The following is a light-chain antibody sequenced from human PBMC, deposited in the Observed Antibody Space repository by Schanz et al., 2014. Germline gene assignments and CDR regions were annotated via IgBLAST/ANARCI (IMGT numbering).Light chain of an antibody. CDR3: CSYAGSFTWV. CDR2: EVS. Sequence: QSALTQPASVSGSPGQSITISCTGTSSDVGGYNYVSWYQQHPGKAPKLMIYEVSKRPSGVPDRFFGSKSGDTASLTVSGLQADDEADYYCCSYAGSFTWVFGGRTKLTVL. J-gene: IGLJ3*02. V-gene: IGLV2-8*01. CDR1: SSDVGGYNY.